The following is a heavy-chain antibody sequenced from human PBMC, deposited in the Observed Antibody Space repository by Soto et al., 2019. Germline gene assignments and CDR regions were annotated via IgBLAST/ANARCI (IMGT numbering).Heavy chain of an antibody. CDR3: ERDGSNDIVYVDFDY. D-gene: IGHD5-12*01. J-gene: IGHJ4*02. Sequence: GASVKVACKASGYTFPGYYMHWVRQAPGQGLEWMGWINPNSGGTNYAQKFPGRVTMTRDTSISTAYMELSRLRSDDKAVYYCERDGSNDIVYVDFDYWGQGTLVTVSS. CDR1: GYTFPGYY. CDR2: INPNSGGT. V-gene: IGHV1-2*02.